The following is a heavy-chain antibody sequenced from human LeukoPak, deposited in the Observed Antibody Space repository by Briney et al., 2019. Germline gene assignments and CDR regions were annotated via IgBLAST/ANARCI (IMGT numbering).Heavy chain of an antibody. V-gene: IGHV1-2*02. CDR2: TNPNSGGT. J-gene: IGHJ4*02. D-gene: IGHD3-3*01. CDR3: ARGTAYYDFWSGYYSTQNFDY. Sequence: GASVKVSCKASGYTFTGYYMHWVRQAPGQGLEWMGWTNPNSGGTNYAQKFQGRVTMTRDTSISTAYMELSRLRSDDTAVYYCARGTAYYDFWSGYYSTQNFDYWGQGTLVTVSS. CDR1: GYTFTGYY.